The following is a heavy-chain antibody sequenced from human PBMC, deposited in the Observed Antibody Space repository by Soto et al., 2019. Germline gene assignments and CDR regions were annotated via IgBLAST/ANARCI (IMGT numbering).Heavy chain of an antibody. CDR2: IYYSGSN. V-gene: IGHV4-61*01. J-gene: IGHJ6*02. CDR3: ARGQGYCSGGSCYGPYGMDV. CDR1: GGSVSSGSYY. D-gene: IGHD2-15*01. Sequence: QVQLQESGPGLVKPSETLSLTCTVSGGSVSSGSYYWSWLRQPPGKGLEWIGYIYYSGSNNYNPSPKSRGTISGDTSKKQVSLKLSPGTAADTAVEYWARGQGYCSGGSCYGPYGMDVGGQGTTVTVSS.